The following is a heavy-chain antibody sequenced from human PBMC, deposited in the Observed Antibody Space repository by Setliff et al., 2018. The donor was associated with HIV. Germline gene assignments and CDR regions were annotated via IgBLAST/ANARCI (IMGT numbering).Heavy chain of an antibody. Sequence: GESLKISCVASGFTFSRCWMSWVRQAPGKGVGWVGNIKQDGSEKYYVDSVKGRFTISRDNAKNSLYLQMNSLRADDTAMYYCACPKEGYSGSGGAFQIWGRGTMVTVSS. J-gene: IGHJ3*02. D-gene: IGHD3-10*01. CDR3: ACPKEGYSGSGGAFQI. CDR1: GFTFSRCW. V-gene: IGHV3-7*01. CDR2: IKQDGSEK.